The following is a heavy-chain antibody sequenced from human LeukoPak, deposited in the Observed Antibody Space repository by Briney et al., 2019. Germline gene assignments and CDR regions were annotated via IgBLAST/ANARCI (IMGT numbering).Heavy chain of an antibody. Sequence: ASVKVSCKASGYTFTSYYMHWVRQAPGQGLEWMGIINPSGGSTSYAQKFRGRVTMTRDTSTSTVYMELSSLRSEDTAVYYCARGGVVVVTATNVDYWGQGTLVTVSS. CDR2: INPSGGST. D-gene: IGHD2-21*02. CDR1: GYTFTSYY. CDR3: ARGGVVVVTATNVDY. J-gene: IGHJ4*02. V-gene: IGHV1-46*01.